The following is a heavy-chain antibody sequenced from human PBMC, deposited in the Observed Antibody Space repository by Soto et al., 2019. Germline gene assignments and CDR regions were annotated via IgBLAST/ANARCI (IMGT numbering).Heavy chain of an antibody. D-gene: IGHD5-18*01. J-gene: IGHJ6*02. CDR1: GGTFSSYA. Sequence: QVQLVQSGAEVKKPGSSVKVSCKASGGTFSSYAISWVRQAPVQGLEWMGGIIPIFGTANYAQKFQGRVTITADETTGTTNMELSSLRSEDAAVYYCARGDPVDTVMPDEWHYYYYGMDVWGQGTTVTVSS. V-gene: IGHV1-69*01. CDR2: IIPIFGTA. CDR3: ARGDPVDTVMPDEWHYYYYGMDV.